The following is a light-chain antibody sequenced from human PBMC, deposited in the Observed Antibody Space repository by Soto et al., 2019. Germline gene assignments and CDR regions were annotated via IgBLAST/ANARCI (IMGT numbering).Light chain of an antibody. J-gene: IGKJ4*01. CDR3: QQTTSFPLT. Sequence: DVHMTQSRSSVSAAVGDRVTITCRASQGISTAVAWYQQKPGKGPKLLIYDASTLQSGVPSRFSGSGSGTDFTLTISSLQPEDFATYHCQQTTSFPLTFGGGTKVDIK. V-gene: IGKV1-12*01. CDR1: QGISTA. CDR2: DAS.